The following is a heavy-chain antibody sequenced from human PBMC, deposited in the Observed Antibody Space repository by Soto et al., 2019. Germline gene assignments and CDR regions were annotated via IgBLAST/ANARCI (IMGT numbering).Heavy chain of an antibody. D-gene: IGHD3-22*01. CDR2: INPNSGGT. Sequence: GASVKVSCKASGYTFTGYYMHWVRQAPGQGLEWMGWINPNSGGTNYAQKFQGWVTMTRDTSISTAYMELSRLRSDDTAVYYCASWGLYYYDSSGAQGAFDIWGQGTMVTVSS. CDR1: GYTFTGYY. J-gene: IGHJ3*02. CDR3: ASWGLYYYDSSGAQGAFDI. V-gene: IGHV1-2*04.